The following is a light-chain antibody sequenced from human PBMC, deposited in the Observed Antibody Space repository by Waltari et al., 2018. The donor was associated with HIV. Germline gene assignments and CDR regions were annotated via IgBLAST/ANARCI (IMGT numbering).Light chain of an antibody. CDR2: EVN. Sequence: QSALTQPPSASGSLGQSVTISCTGSSSDVGRYDHVSWYQQPPGKAPKSLIFEVNKRPSGVPDRFSGSKSGNTASLTVSGLQAEDEAEYSCSSYAGINPVIFGGGTTLTVL. CDR1: SSDVGRYDH. CDR3: SSYAGINPVI. J-gene: IGLJ2*01. V-gene: IGLV2-8*01.